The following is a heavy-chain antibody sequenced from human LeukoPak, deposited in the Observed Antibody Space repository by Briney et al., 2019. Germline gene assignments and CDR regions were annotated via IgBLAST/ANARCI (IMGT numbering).Heavy chain of an antibody. CDR3: ARVKVGITMVRGVNPLDY. D-gene: IGHD3-10*01. J-gene: IGHJ4*02. Sequence: GGSLRLSCAASGFTFSSYWMHWVRQAPGKGLVWVSRINSEGSSTSYADSVKGRFTISRDDAKNTLYLQMNSLRAEDTAVYYCARVKVGITMVRGVNPLDYWGQGTLVTVSS. CDR1: GFTFSSYW. CDR2: INSEGSST. V-gene: IGHV3-74*01.